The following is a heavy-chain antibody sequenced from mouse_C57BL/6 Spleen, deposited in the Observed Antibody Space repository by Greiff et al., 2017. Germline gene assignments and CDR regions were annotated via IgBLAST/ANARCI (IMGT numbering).Heavy chain of an antibody. CDR3: TRSHLYLYYFDY. J-gene: IGHJ2*01. V-gene: IGHV1-15*01. CDR1: GYTFTDYE. CDR2: IDPETGGT. Sequence: QVQLQQSGAELVRPGASVTLSCKASGYTFTDYEMHWVKQTPVHGLEWIGAIDPETGGTAYNQKFKGKAILTADKSSSTAYMELRSLTSEDSAVYYCTRSHLYLYYFDYWGQGTTLTVSS. D-gene: IGHD1-1*01.